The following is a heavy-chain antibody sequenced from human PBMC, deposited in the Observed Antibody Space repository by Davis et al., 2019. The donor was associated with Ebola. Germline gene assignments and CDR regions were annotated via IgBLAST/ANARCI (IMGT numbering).Heavy chain of an antibody. V-gene: IGHV3-33*06. CDR3: AKDYYDSSGRYFDY. CDR2: IWYDGSNK. CDR1: GFTVSSNY. J-gene: IGHJ4*02. D-gene: IGHD3-22*01. Sequence: GGSLRLSCAASGFTVSSNYMSWVRQAPGKGLEWVAVIWYDGSNKYYADSVKGRFTISRDNSKNTLYLQMNSLRVEDTAVYYCAKDYYDSSGRYFDYWGQGTLVTVSS.